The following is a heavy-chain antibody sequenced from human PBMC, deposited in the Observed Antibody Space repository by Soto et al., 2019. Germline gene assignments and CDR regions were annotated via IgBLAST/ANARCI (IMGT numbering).Heavy chain of an antibody. V-gene: IGHV1-69*06. CDR1: GGTFSSYA. D-gene: IGHD3-22*01. J-gene: IGHJ6*02. CDR3: ARDRLDKPRYYYGMDV. CDR2: IIPIFGTA. Sequence: SVKVSCKASGGTFSSYAISWVRQAPGQGLEWMGGIIPIFGTANYAQKFQGRVTITADKSTSTAYMELSSLRSEDTAVYYCARDRLDKPRYYYGMDVWGQGTTVTVSS.